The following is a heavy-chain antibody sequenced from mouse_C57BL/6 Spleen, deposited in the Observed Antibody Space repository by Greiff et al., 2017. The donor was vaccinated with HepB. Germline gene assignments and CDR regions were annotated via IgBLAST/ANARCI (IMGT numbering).Heavy chain of an antibody. D-gene: IGHD1-1*01. Sequence: VKLQESGAELVRPGASVTLSCKASGYTFTDYEMHWVKQTPVHGLEWIGAIDPETGGTAYNQKFKGKAILTADKSSSTAYMELRSLTSEDSAVYYCTRYSYLYFDYWGQGTTLTVSS. V-gene: IGHV1-15*01. J-gene: IGHJ2*01. CDR3: TRYSYLYFDY. CDR2: IDPETGGT. CDR1: GYTFTDYE.